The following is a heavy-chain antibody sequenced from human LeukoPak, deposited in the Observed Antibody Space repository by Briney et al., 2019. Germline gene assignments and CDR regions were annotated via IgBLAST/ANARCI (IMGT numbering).Heavy chain of an antibody. J-gene: IGHJ4*02. V-gene: IGHV3-21*01. CDR1: GFTFSSYA. D-gene: IGHD1-26*01. CDR3: AREGERYYFDY. Sequence: GGSLRLSCAASGFTFSSYAMTWVRQAPGKGLEWVSSISSSSSYIYYADSVKGRFTISRDNAKNSLYLQMNSLRAEDTAVYYCAREGERYYFDYWGQGTLVTVSS. CDR2: ISSSSSYI.